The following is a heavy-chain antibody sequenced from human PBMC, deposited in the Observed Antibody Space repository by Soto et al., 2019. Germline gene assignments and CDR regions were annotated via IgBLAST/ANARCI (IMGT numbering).Heavy chain of an antibody. CDR2: INPNTGAT. CDR3: GSLRGGY. CDR1: GYTFTDYY. J-gene: IGHJ4*02. D-gene: IGHD3-10*01. Sequence: QVQLVQSGAAVKRPGASVKVSCKASGYTFTDYYFHWVRQAPGQGLEWMGWINPNTGATPSAQKFQGWVSLTRDTSISTVYMELTNLKSDDTAVYYWGSLRGGYWGQGTLVTVSS. V-gene: IGHV1-2*04.